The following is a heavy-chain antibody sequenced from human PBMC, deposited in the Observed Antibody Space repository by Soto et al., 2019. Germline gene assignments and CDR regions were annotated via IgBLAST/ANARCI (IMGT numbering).Heavy chain of an antibody. D-gene: IGHD3-10*01. CDR3: ARGLDKVAGGAFDI. Sequence: PGGSLRLSCAASGFTFSRSAMHWVRQAPGKGLEWVAVISHDENNKDFADSVRGRFTISRDSSKNTMYLQMNSLRGDDTAVYYCARGLDKVAGGAFDIWGQGAMVTVSS. J-gene: IGHJ3*02. V-gene: IGHV3-33*01. CDR2: ISHDENNK. CDR1: GFTFSRSA.